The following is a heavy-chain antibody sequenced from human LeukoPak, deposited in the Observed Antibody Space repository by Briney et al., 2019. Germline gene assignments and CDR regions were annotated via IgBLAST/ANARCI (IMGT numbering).Heavy chain of an antibody. D-gene: IGHD2-2*01. CDR2: IRYDGHNK. CDR1: GFSFSSYG. Sequence: GGSLRLSCAASGFSFSSYGMHWVRQAPGKGLEWVAFIRYDGHNKYSADSVKGRLTISRDNLKNTLSLQMNSLRLEDTAVYYSAKDIAPIVVSLGGGGFDYWGQGTLVTVSS. V-gene: IGHV3-30*02. J-gene: IGHJ4*02. CDR3: AKDIAPIVVSLGGGGFDY.